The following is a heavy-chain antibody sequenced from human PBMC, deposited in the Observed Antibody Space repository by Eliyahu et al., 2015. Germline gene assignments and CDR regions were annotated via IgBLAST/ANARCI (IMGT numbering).Heavy chain of an antibody. V-gene: IGHV3-23*01. CDR3: AIRGGYDYDSSGYYDY. D-gene: IGHD3-22*01. Sequence: EVQLLESGGGLVQPGGSLRLXCXGXXFXFGXXAMSWVRQAPGKGLEWVSGASGSGGITYYEDSVKGRFTISRDNSKNTLYLQMNSLRVEDTAVYYCAIRGGYDYDSSGYYDYWGQGTLVNVTS. J-gene: IGHJ4*02. CDR2: ASGSGGIT. CDR1: XFXFGXXA.